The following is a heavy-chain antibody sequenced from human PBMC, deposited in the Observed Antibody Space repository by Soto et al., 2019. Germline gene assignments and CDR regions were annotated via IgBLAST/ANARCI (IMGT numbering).Heavy chain of an antibody. CDR1: GFTFSRYA. Sequence: PVGSLRLSCAASGFTFSRYAVSWVRQAPGKGLEWVSAISGSGGSTYFRDTVRGRFTISRDNSKKTLYLQMDSLRAEDTAVYYCAKDSISSDGGYYLYYFDSWGQGTLVTVSS. CDR3: AKDSISSDGGYYLYYFDS. J-gene: IGHJ4*02. D-gene: IGHD3-22*01. V-gene: IGHV3-23*01. CDR2: ISGSGGST.